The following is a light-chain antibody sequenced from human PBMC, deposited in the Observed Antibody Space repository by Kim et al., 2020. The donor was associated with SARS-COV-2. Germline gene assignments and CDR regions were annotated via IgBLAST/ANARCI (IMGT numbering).Light chain of an antibody. J-gene: IGKJ1*01. CDR2: DAA. V-gene: IGKV3-15*01. Sequence: EVVMTQSPTTLSVSPGERATLSCRASQSVSSNLAWYQQKSAQAPRRLIYDAATRTTDIPARCSGSGSGTEYTLTTSSLQWDDVAVYYCQQYNRWPPWTFGQGTKVDIK. CDR3: QQYNRWPPWT. CDR1: QSVSSN.